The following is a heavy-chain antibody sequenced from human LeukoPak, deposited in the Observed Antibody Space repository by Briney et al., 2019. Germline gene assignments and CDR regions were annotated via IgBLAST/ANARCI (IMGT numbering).Heavy chain of an antibody. CDR3: ARRGTTYCTVDSCHPNWFDP. CDR2: INGSSSDT. D-gene: IGHD2-15*01. Sequence: PGGSLRLSCAASGFTFSDYYMTRIRQAPGWGLEWISYINGSSSDTKYADSVKGRFTISRDYAKNSLYPLMNSLRAEDTAVYYCARRGTTYCTVDSCHPNWFDPWGQGTLVTVSS. CDR1: GFTFSDYY. J-gene: IGHJ5*02. V-gene: IGHV3-11*03.